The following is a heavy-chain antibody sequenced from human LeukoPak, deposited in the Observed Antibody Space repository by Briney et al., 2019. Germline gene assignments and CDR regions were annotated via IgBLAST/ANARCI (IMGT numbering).Heavy chain of an antibody. V-gene: IGHV3-43*02. D-gene: IGHD2-15*01. J-gene: IGHJ4*02. CDR3: AKDTTTSGARFDY. CDR1: GFTFYDYA. CDR2: ISGDGGST. Sequence: GGSLRLSCAASGFTFYDYAMYWVRQAPGKGLEWVSLISGDGGSTYYADSLKGRFTISRDNSKNSLYLQMNSLRTEDTALYYCAKDTTTSGARFDYWGQGTLVTVSS.